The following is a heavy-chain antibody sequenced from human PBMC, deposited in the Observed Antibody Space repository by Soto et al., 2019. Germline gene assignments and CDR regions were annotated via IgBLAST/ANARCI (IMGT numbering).Heavy chain of an antibody. CDR1: GFTFSSYS. CDR2: ISSSSSTI. D-gene: IGHD6-6*01. CDR3: ARDFTYSSSTLFDY. V-gene: IGHV3-48*01. Sequence: EVQLVESGGGLVQPGGSLRLSCAASGFTFSSYSMNWVRQAPGKGLEWVSYISSSSSTIYYADSVKGRFTISRDNAKNSLYLQMNSLRAEDTAVYYCARDFTYSSSTLFDYWGQGTLVTVSS. J-gene: IGHJ4*02.